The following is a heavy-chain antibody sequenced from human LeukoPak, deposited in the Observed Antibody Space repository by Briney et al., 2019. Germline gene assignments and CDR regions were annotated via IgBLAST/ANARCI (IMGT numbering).Heavy chain of an antibody. J-gene: IGHJ6*03. V-gene: IGHV4-34*01. Sequence: SETLSLTCAVYGGSFSGYYWSWIRQPPGKGLEWIGEINHSGSTNYNPSLKSRVTISVDTSKNQFSLKLSSVTAADTAVYYCARAAKSEYQLLYRNYYYYMDVWGKGTTVTVSS. CDR3: ARAAKSEYQLLYRNYYYYMDV. CDR1: GGSFSGYY. D-gene: IGHD2-2*02. CDR2: INHSGST.